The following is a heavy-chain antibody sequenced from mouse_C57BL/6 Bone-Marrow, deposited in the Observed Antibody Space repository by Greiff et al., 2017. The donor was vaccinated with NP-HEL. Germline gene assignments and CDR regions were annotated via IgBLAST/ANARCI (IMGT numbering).Heavy chain of an antibody. Sequence: EVQGVESGGDLVKPGGSLTLSCAASGFTFSSYGMSWVRQTPDKRLEWVATISSGGSYTYYPDSVKGRFTISRYNAKNTLYLQMSSLKSEDTAMYYCARHLDYWGQGTSVTVSS. CDR1: GFTFSSYG. J-gene: IGHJ4*01. V-gene: IGHV5-6*01. CDR3: ARHLDY. CDR2: ISSGGSYT.